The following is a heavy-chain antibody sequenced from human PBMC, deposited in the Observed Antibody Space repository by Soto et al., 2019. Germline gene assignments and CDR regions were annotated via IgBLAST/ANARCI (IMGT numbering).Heavy chain of an antibody. Sequence: TLSLTCTVSGGSISSGGYYWGWIRQPPGKGLEWIGYIYYSGSTYYNPSLKSRVTISVDTSKNQFSLKLSSVTAADTAVYYCARVTNLTYYYGSGSFRAFDIWGQGTMVTVSS. CDR2: IYYSGST. D-gene: IGHD3-10*01. J-gene: IGHJ3*02. CDR1: GGSISSGGYY. V-gene: IGHV4-31*03. CDR3: ARVTNLTYYYGSGSFRAFDI.